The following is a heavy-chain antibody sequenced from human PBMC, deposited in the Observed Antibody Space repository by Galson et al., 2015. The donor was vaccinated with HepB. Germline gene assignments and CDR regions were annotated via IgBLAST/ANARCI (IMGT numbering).Heavy chain of an antibody. CDR1: GFTFSSYW. D-gene: IGHD3-9*01. J-gene: IGHJ6*02. Sequence: SLRLSCAASGFTFSSYWMHWVRQAPGKGLVWVSRINSDGSSTSYADSVKGRFTISRDNAKNTLYLQMNSLRAEGTAVYYCARNPNPTYYDILTAPSLYYYYGMDVWGQGTTVTVSS. CDR2: INSDGSST. CDR3: ARNPNPTYYDILTAPSLYYYYGMDV. V-gene: IGHV3-74*01.